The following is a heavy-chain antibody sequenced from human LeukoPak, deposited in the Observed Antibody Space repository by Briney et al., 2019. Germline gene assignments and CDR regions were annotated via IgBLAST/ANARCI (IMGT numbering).Heavy chain of an antibody. CDR3: ARGYCTSSSCFARRWFDP. CDR1: GGSISSGGYY. J-gene: IGHJ5*02. D-gene: IGHD2-2*01. Sequence: SETLSLTCTVSGGSISSGGYYWSWIRQHPGKGLEWIGYIYYSGNTYYNPSLKSRVTISVDTSKNQFSLKLSSVTAADTAVYYCARGYCTSSSCFARRWFDPWGQGTLVTVSS. V-gene: IGHV4-31*03. CDR2: IYYSGNT.